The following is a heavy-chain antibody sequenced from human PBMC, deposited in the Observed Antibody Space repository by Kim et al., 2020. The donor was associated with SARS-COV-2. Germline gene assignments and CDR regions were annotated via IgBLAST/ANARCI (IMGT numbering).Heavy chain of an antibody. CDR3: AREDFSASGSYYAGWFDP. CDR2: INPNSGGT. J-gene: IGHJ5*02. CDR1: GYTFTGYY. D-gene: IGHD1-26*01. V-gene: IGHV1-2*02. Sequence: ASVKVSCKASGYTFTGYYMHWVRQAPGQGLEWMGWINPNSGGTNYAQKFQGRVTMTRDTSISTAYMELSRLRSDDTAVYYCAREDFSASGSYYAGWFDPWGQGTLVTVSS.